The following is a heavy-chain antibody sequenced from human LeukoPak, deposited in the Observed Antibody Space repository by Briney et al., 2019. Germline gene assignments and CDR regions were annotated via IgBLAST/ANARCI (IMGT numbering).Heavy chain of an antibody. CDR2: IIPIFGTA. J-gene: IGHJ4*02. CDR1: GYTFTSYG. V-gene: IGHV1-69*13. D-gene: IGHD3-10*01. Sequence: GASVKVSCKASGYTFTSYGISWVRQAPGQGLEWMGGIIPIFGTANYAQKFQGRVTITADESTSTAYMELSSLRSEDTAVYYCAREPYGSGSYFDYWGQGTLVTVSS. CDR3: AREPYGSGSYFDY.